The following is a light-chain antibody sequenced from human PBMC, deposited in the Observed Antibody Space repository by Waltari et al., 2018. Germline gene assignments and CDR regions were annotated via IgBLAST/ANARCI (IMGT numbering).Light chain of an antibody. CDR2: GAS. CDR3: QQYNNWPPEDT. Sequence: EIVMTQSPATLSVSPGEGATLSCRASQSVSSNLAWYQHKPGQAPRLLIYGASTRATGIPSRFSGSGSGPEFTLTISSLQSEDFAFYYCQQYNNWPPEDTFGQGTKLEIK. J-gene: IGKJ2*01. V-gene: IGKV3-15*01. CDR1: QSVSSN.